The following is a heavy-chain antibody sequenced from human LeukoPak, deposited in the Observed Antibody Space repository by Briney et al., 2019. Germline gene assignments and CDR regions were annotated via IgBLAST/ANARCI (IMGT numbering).Heavy chain of an antibody. Sequence: SETLSLTCTVSGVSISSSNSYWGWIRQPPGKGLEWIGSIYYSGSTYYNPSLKSRVTISVDTSKNQFSLKLSSVTAADTAVYYCARGIAEVPFPEDWGQGTLVTVSS. V-gene: IGHV4-39*07. CDR2: IYYSGST. J-gene: IGHJ4*02. CDR3: ARGIAEVPFPED. CDR1: GVSISSSNSY. D-gene: IGHD6-13*01.